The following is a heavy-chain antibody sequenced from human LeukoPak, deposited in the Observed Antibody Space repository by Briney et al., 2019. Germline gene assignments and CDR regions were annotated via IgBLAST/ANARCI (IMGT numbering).Heavy chain of an antibody. J-gene: IGHJ4*02. D-gene: IGHD6-19*01. CDR1: GGSISSYY. CDR2: IYYSGST. Sequence: PSETLSLTCTVSGGSISSYYWSWLRQPPGKGLEWIGNIYYSGSTNYNPSLKSRVTISVDTSKNQFSLKLTSVTAADTAVYHCARTSSSGWYYVDYWGQGALVTVSS. CDR3: ARTSSSGWYYVDY. V-gene: IGHV4-59*08.